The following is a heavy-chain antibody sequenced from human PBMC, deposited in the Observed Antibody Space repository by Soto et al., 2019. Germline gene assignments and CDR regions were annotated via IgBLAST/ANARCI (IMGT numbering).Heavy chain of an antibody. D-gene: IGHD3-3*01. Sequence: ASVKVSCKASGYTFTSYGISWMRQAPGQGNEWMGWISAYNGNTNYAQKLQGRVTMTTDTSTSTAYMELRSLRSDDTAVYYCARLVRITIFGVVRNWFDPWGQGTLVTSPQ. CDR2: ISAYNGNT. V-gene: IGHV1-18*01. J-gene: IGHJ5*02. CDR1: GYTFTSYG. CDR3: ARLVRITIFGVVRNWFDP.